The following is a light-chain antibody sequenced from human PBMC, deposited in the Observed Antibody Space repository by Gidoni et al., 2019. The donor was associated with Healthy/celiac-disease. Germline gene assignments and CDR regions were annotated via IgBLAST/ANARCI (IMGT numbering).Light chain of an antibody. V-gene: IGKV3-20*01. CDR3: QQYGSSPPT. CDR2: GAS. J-gene: IGKJ2*01. CDR1: QRVSSSY. Sequence: EIVLTQSPGTLSLSPGERATLSCRASQRVSSSYLAWYQQKPGQAPRLLIYGASSRATGIPDRFSGSGSGTDFTLTISRLEPEDFAVYYCQQYGSSPPTFGQGTKLEIK.